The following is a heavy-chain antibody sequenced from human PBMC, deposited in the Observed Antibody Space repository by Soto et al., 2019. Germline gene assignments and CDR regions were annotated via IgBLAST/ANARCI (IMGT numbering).Heavy chain of an antibody. CDR2: ISAGGEKT. J-gene: IGHJ4*02. Sequence: GGSLRLSCAASGITFSTSDMSWVRQAPGKGLDWVSAISAGGEKTYYGDSVKVRSTISRDNSKNTLYLQMNSLRVEDTALYYCATWRGGVFGPSFDYWGQGALVTVSS. D-gene: IGHD3-3*01. V-gene: IGHV3-23*01. CDR3: ATWRGGVFGPSFDY. CDR1: GITFSTSD.